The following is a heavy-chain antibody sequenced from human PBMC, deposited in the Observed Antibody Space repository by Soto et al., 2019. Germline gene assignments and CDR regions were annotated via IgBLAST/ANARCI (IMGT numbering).Heavy chain of an antibody. CDR3: ARRRGGSSWYFDY. CDR1: GGSISSYY. Sequence: SETLSLTCTVSGGSISSYYWSWIRQPPGKGLEWIGYIYYSGSTNYNPSLKSRVTTSVDTSKNQFSLKLSSVTAADTAVYYCARRRGGSSWYFDYWGQGNLVTVSS. V-gene: IGHV4-59*08. D-gene: IGHD6-13*01. J-gene: IGHJ4*02. CDR2: IYYSGST.